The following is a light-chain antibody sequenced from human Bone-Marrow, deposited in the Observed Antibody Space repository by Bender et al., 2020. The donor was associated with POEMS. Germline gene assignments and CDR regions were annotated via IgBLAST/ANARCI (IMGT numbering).Light chain of an antibody. CDR1: ALPNQY. CDR2: KDS. CDR3: QSADSSGTYPDVV. V-gene: IGLV3-25*03. J-gene: IGLJ2*01. Sequence: SYDLTQPPSVSVSPGQTARITCSGDALPNQYGYWYQQKPGQAPVLVIYKDSERPSGIPERFSGSRSGTTVTLTISGVQAEDEADYYCQSADSSGTYPDVVFGGGTKLTVL.